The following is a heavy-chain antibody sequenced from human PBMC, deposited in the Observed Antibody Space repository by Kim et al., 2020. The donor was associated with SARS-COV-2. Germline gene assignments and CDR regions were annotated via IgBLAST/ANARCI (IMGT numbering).Heavy chain of an antibody. J-gene: IGHJ6*02. V-gene: IGHV1-3*01. D-gene: IGHD3-10*01. CDR2: INADNGKS. Sequence: ASVKVSCKASGYRFTDYAMHWVRQAPGQRLEWMGWINADNGKSQYSQKFQGRVTITRDTSATTADMELSSLRSEDTAIYYCARVGHYSYAVDVWAKGPRSPSP. CDR1: GYRFTDYA. CDR3: ARVGHYSYAVDV.